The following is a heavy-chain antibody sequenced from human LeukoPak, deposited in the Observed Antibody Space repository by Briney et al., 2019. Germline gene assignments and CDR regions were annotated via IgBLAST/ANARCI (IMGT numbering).Heavy chain of an antibody. J-gene: IGHJ2*01. CDR2: ISSSSSDT. V-gene: IGHV3-11*06. Sequence: PGGSLRLSCAASGFTFSCYYLTWIRQAPGKGLEWVAYISSSSSDTNYADSVRGRFTISRDNAKKSLYLQMNSLRDEDTAVYYCARVGATWYFQLGGRGALVTVS. CDR3: ARVGATWYFQL. D-gene: IGHD1-26*01. CDR1: GFTFSCYY.